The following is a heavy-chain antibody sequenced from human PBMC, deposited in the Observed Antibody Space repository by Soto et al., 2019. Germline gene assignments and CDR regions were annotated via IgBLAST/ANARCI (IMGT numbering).Heavy chain of an antibody. Sequence: AGGSLRLSCAASGFAFSNYWMNWVRQAPGKGLEWVANINEHGSETHYVDSVKGRFTVSRDNAKNSLYLQMNSLRAEDTAVYYCLSFWTDSWGQGSLVTVSS. V-gene: IGHV3-7*03. CDR3: LSFWTDS. CDR2: INEHGSET. D-gene: IGHD1-1*01. J-gene: IGHJ4*02. CDR1: GFAFSNYW.